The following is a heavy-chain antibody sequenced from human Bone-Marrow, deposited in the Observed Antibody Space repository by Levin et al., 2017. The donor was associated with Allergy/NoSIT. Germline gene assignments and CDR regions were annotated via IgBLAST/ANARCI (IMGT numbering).Heavy chain of an antibody. D-gene: IGHD3-10*01. CDR1: GFTFNDYA. CDR3: TRVKASYYAMDV. CDR2: INYITDTI. V-gene: IGHV3-9*01. Sequence: QAGGSLRLSCAASGFTFNDYAIHWVRQVPGKGLEWVSTINYITDTIAYADAVKGRFTISRDNAKNSLHLQMNSLRIEDTALYYCTRVKASYYAMDVWGQGTTVTVSS. J-gene: IGHJ6*02.